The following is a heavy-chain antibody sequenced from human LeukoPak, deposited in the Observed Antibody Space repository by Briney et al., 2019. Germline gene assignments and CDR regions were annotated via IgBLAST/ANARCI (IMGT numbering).Heavy chain of an antibody. CDR1: GFTFSSYG. CDR3: ARARQRGSSGWYVDY. Sequence: GGSLRLSCAASGFTFSSYGMHWVRQAPGKGLEWVAFIRYDGSNKYYADSVKGRFTISRDNSKNTLYLQMNSLRAEDTAVYYCARARQRGSSGWYVDYWGQGTLVTVSS. J-gene: IGHJ4*02. D-gene: IGHD6-19*01. CDR2: IRYDGSNK. V-gene: IGHV3-30*02.